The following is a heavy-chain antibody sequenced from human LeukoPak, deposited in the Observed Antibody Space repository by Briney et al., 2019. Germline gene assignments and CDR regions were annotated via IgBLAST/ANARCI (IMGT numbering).Heavy chain of an antibody. CDR1: GFTFSGSA. V-gene: IGHV3-23*01. CDR2: ISYSGANS. Sequence: QPGGSLRLSCAASGFTFSGSAMSWVRQAPGEGLEWVSLISYSGANSYYTDSVRGRFTISRDNSKDTLYLQLNSLRAEDTAFYYCAKDPSDLGASGSYNYFDYWGQGTLVTVSS. J-gene: IGHJ4*02. D-gene: IGHD3-10*01. CDR3: AKDPSDLGASGSYNYFDY.